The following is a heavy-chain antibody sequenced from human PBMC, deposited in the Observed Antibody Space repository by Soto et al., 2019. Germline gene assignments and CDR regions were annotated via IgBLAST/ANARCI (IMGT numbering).Heavy chain of an antibody. CDR3: AATLDWGSYDFGGYPS. D-gene: IGHD3-22*01. V-gene: IGHV1-58*01. CDR2: IVAASGKT. J-gene: IGHJ4*02. Sequence: GASVKVSCKGSGFTFSRSAVQWVRQARGQGLEWIGWIVAASGKTDYSQIFQERVTITRDMSTSTAYMELGSLSSEDTAVYYCAATLDWGSYDFGGYPSWGQGTLVTVSS. CDR1: GFTFSRSA.